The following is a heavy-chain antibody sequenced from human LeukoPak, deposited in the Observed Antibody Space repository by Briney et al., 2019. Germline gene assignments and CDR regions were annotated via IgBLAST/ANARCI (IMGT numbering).Heavy chain of an antibody. CDR1: GYTFTGYY. CDR3: ARAIGAGSYYRGQIDY. Sequence: ASVKVSCKAAGYTFTGYYMHRVRQAPGRGLEWMGWINPKSGATNYAQNFQGRVTMTRDTSITTAYMEVSRLRSDDTAVYYCARAIGAGSYYRGQIDYWGQGTLVTVSS. D-gene: IGHD3-10*01. V-gene: IGHV1-2*02. CDR2: INPKSGAT. J-gene: IGHJ4*02.